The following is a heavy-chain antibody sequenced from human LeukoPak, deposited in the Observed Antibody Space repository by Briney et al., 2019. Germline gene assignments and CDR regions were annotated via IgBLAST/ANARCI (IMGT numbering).Heavy chain of an antibody. V-gene: IGHV3-30*18. J-gene: IGHJ4*02. CDR1: GFTFSSYG. CDR3: VKSNNLGGDY. D-gene: IGHD1/OR15-1a*01. Sequence: GGSLRLSCAASGFTFSSYGMHWVRQAPGKGLEWVAVISYDGSNKYYADSVKGRFTISRDNSKNTLYLQMQSLRVEDTAVYYCVKSNNLGGDYWGQGTLVTVSS. CDR2: ISYDGSNK.